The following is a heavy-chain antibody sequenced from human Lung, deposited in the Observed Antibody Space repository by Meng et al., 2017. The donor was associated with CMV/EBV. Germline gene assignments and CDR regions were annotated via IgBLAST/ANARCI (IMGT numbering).Heavy chain of an antibody. V-gene: IGHV4-39*07. CDR2: IYFSGNT. D-gene: IGHD5-24*01. J-gene: IGHJ4*02. Sequence: QLQLQESGPGQVQPSETLSLTCSGSGGSIRSSSYYGGWIRQSPGKGLEWIGSIYFSGNTYYNPSLKSRVTMSVGTAQNKFSLTLRSVTAADTAVYYCVTETGYNYDNWGQGALVTVSS. CDR3: VTETGYNYDN. CDR1: GGSIRSSSYY.